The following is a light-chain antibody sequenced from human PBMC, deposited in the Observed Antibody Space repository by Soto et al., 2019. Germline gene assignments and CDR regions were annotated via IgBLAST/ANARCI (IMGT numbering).Light chain of an antibody. Sequence: EIVMTQSPATLSVSPGERATLSCRASQSVSSNLAWYQQKPGQAPSLLIYGASTRATGIPARFSGGGSGTDFTLTIGSLQSEDFAVYYCHQYNTLPPYTFGQGTKLEIK. V-gene: IGKV3-15*01. CDR2: GAS. J-gene: IGKJ2*01. CDR3: HQYNTLPPYT. CDR1: QSVSSN.